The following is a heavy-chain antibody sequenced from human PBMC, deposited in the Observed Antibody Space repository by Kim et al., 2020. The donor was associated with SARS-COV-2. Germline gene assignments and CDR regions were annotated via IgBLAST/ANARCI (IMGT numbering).Heavy chain of an antibody. CDR3: ARDQEAGWDY. CDR2: NT. Sequence: NTNYAQKLKGRVTMTTDTSTSTAYMELRSLRSDDTAVYYCARDQEAGWDYWGQGTLVTVSS. D-gene: IGHD6-19*01. J-gene: IGHJ4*02. V-gene: IGHV1-18*01.